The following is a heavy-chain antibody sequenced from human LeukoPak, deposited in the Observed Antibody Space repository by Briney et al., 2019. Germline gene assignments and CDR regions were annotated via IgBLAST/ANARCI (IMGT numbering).Heavy chain of an antibody. D-gene: IGHD2-15*01. J-gene: IGHJ4*02. V-gene: IGHV3-23*01. CDR1: GFTFSSSA. CDR2: ISGSGGYT. CDR3: AKVGCSGGSCYVGRFDY. Sequence: GGSLRLSCAASGFTFSSSAMSWVRQAPGKGLEWVSAISGSGGYTYYADPVKGRFTISRDNSKNTLYMQMNSLRAEDTAVYYCAKVGCSGGSCYVGRFDYWGQGTLVTVSS.